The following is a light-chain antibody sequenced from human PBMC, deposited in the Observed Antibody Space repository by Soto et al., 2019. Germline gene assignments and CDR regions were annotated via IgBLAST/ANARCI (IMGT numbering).Light chain of an antibody. CDR1: KNDIGGYDC. J-gene: IGLJ1*01. CDR3: KSYAGSNTYV. Sequence: QSVLTQPPSASGSPGQSVTISCTGTKNDIGGYDCVSWYQHHPGKAPRLIIYEVVQRPSGVPDRFSGSKSGNTASLTVSGLQAADEADYFCKSYAGSNTYVFGSGTKVTVL. CDR2: EVV. V-gene: IGLV2-8*01.